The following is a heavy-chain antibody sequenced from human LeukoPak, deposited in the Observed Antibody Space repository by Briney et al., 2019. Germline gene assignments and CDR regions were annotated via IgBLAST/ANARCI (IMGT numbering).Heavy chain of an antibody. CDR3: ARDKQPGDY. CDR1: GGSISGYH. Sequence: PSETLSLTCTVSGGSISGYHWNWIRQPPGKGLEWIGYISYTGSADYNPSLKSRVTISVDTSKNQFSLKLTSLTAADTAVYYCARDKQPGDYWGQGTLVTVSA. V-gene: IGHV4-59*01. J-gene: IGHJ4*02. D-gene: IGHD5-18*01. CDR2: ISYTGSA.